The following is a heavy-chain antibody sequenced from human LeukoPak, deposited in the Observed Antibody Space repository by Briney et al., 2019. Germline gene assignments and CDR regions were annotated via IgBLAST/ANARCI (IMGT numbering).Heavy chain of an antibody. CDR3: ARITVTTYDYMDV. D-gene: IGHD4-17*01. CDR2: IRSSSSYI. CDR1: GFTFSSYS. J-gene: IGHJ6*03. V-gene: IGHV3-21*01. Sequence: GGSLRLSCAASGFTFSSYSMNWVRQAPGKGLEWVSSIRSSSSYIYYADSVKDRFTISRDNAKNSLYLQMNSLRAEDTAVYYCARITVTTYDYMDVWAKGPRSPSP.